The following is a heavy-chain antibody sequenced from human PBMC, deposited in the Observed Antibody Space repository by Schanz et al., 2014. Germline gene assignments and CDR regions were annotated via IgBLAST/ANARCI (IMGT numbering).Heavy chain of an antibody. CDR2: INPSGGST. V-gene: IGHV1-46*01. D-gene: IGHD3-3*01. CDR1: GYTLSAYS. CDR3: ARGFDFWDR. Sequence: QVQLVQSGTQVKKPGASVKVSCKASGYTLSAYSLHWVRQAPGQGLEWMGIINPSGGSTRYGQKFQGRITVTTDTSTSTVYLELSSLRSDDTAVYYCARGFDFWDRWGQGTLVIVSS. J-gene: IGHJ4*02.